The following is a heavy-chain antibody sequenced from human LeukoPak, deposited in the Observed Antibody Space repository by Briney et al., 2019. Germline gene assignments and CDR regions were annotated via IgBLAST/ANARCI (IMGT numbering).Heavy chain of an antibody. J-gene: IGHJ4*02. Sequence: GGSLRLSCAASGFTFSNYAMSWVRQAPGKGLEWVSYISSSSSTIYYADSVKGRFTISRDNAKNSLYLQMNSLRAEDTAVYYCARSQYYGGNSLDYWGQGTLVTVFS. V-gene: IGHV3-48*01. CDR2: ISSSSSTI. D-gene: IGHD4-23*01. CDR3: ARSQYYGGNSLDY. CDR1: GFTFSNYA.